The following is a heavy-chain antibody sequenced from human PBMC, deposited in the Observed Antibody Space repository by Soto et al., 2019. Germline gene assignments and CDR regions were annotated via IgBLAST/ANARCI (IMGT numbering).Heavy chain of an antibody. CDR1: GDSISTVDYF. J-gene: IGHJ5*01. Sequence: SETLSLTCSVSGDSISTVDYFWAWIRQPPGQALEYIGYIYKSTTTYYNPSFESRVAISLDTSKSQFSLTVTSVTAADTAVYFCARGRYCLTGRCFPNWFDSRGQGTLVTVSS. V-gene: IGHV4-30-4*01. D-gene: IGHD2-15*01. CDR3: ARGRYCLTGRCFPNWFDS. CDR2: IYKSTTT.